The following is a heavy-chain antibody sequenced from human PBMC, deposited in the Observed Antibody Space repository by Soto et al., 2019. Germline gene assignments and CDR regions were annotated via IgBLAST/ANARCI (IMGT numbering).Heavy chain of an antibody. CDR2: IYYSGST. CDR3: ARWPQLEPRFDY. V-gene: IGHV4-31*03. D-gene: IGHD1-1*01. CDR1: GVSISSGDYY. Sequence: SETLSLTCTVSGVSISSGDYYWSWIRQHPGKGLEWIGYIYYSGSTYYNPSLKSRVTISVDTSKNQFSLKLSSVTAADTAVYYCARWPQLEPRFDYWGQGTLVTGSS. J-gene: IGHJ4*02.